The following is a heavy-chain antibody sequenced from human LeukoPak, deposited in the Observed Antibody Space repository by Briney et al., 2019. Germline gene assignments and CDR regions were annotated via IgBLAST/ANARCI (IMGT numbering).Heavy chain of an antibody. J-gene: IGHJ5*02. CDR3: ARGLATRGRKWFDP. CDR2: IYTSGST. V-gene: IGHV4-61*02. Sequence: PSQTLSLTCTVSGGSISSGSYYWSWIRQPAGKGLEWIGRIYTSGSTNYNPSLKSRVTISVDTSKNQFSLKLSSVTAADTAVYYCARGLATRGRKWFDPWGQGTLVTVTS. CDR1: GGSISSGSYY. D-gene: IGHD3-10*01.